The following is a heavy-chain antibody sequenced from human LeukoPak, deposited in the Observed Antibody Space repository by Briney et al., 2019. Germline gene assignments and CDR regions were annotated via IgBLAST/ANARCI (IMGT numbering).Heavy chain of an antibody. V-gene: IGHV3-23*01. Sequence: GSPKLSCSAPGFTFNSYSMRWGPQAPGKGLGVVSAINGRGGSTYYADSVKGRFTISRDNSKNTLYLQMNSLRAEDTAVYYCAKDQAPYYYDSSGYYCYFDYWGQGTLVTVSS. CDR1: GFTFNSYS. J-gene: IGHJ4*02. CDR3: AKDQAPYYYDSSGYYCYFDY. D-gene: IGHD3-22*01. CDR2: INGRGGST.